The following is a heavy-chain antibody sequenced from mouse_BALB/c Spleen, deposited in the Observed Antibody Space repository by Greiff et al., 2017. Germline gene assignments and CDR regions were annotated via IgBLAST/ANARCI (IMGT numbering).Heavy chain of an antibody. CDR1: GFTFTSYS. CDR2: ISNGGGST. CDR3: ARDRDWYFDV. V-gene: IGHV5-12-2*01. Sequence: DVKLVESGGGLVQPGASLKLSCTASGFTFTSYSMCWVSQTPGKRLEWVAYISNGGGSTYYPDNVKGRVTLSRDTATTTLYLQMRSLTSEDTAMYYCARDRDWYFDVWGAGTTVTVSS. D-gene: IGHD2-14*01. J-gene: IGHJ1*01.